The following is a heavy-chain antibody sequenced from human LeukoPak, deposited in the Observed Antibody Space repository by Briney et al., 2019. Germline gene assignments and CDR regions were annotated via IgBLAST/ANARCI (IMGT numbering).Heavy chain of an antibody. CDR3: ARRGRDGYNQIDN. CDR1: GYRFSGYY. V-gene: IGHV1-2*02. Sequence: ASVKVSCRASGYRFSGYYLHWVGQAPGQGLEWMGWINPNSGDTKYAQKFQGRVTMTRDTSISTAYMELTNLTSDDTAVYYCARRGRDGYNQIDNWGQGTLVTVSS. CDR2: INPNSGDT. J-gene: IGHJ4*02. D-gene: IGHD5-24*01.